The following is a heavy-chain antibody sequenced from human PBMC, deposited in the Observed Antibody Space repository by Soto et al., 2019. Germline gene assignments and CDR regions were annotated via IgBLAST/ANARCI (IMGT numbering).Heavy chain of an antibody. Sequence: QVQLVQSGTEVKKPGASVMVSCKASGYTFTNYGISWVRQAPGQGLEWMGWISTHSGNKNYAQRFQGRLPITTDTSTTTAYMELRGLRSDDTAVYYCARDPRYNYGFGEPLDYWGKGTLVTVSS. CDR3: ARDPRYNYGFGEPLDY. D-gene: IGHD5-18*01. J-gene: IGHJ4*02. CDR1: GYTFTNYG. CDR2: ISTHSGNK. V-gene: IGHV1-18*01.